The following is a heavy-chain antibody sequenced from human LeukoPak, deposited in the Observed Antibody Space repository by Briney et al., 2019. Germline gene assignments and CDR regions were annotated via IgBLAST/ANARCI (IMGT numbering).Heavy chain of an antibody. V-gene: IGHV3-30*02. CDR3: AKEFDFYGSGRVDNWFDP. D-gene: IGHD3-10*01. Sequence: PGGSLRLSCAASGFTFSSYGMHWVRQAPGNGLEWVAFIRDDGNNKYYADFVKGRFTISRDNSKNTLYLQMNSLRAEDTAVYNCAKEFDFYGSGRVDNWFDPWGQGTLVTVSS. J-gene: IGHJ5*02. CDR2: IRDDGNNK. CDR1: GFTFSSYG.